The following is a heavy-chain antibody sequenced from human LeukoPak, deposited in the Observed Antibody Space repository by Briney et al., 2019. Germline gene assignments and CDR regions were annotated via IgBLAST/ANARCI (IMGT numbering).Heavy chain of an antibody. V-gene: IGHV3-23*01. Sequence: GGSLRLSCAASGFTFSSYAMSWVRQAPGKGLEWVSAISGSGGSTYYADSVKGRFTISRDNSKNTLYLQMNSLRAEDTAVYYCAKVGYSYSYLYYFDYWGQGTLVTVSS. D-gene: IGHD5-18*01. J-gene: IGHJ4*02. CDR2: ISGSGGST. CDR3: AKVGYSYSYLYYFDY. CDR1: GFTFSSYA.